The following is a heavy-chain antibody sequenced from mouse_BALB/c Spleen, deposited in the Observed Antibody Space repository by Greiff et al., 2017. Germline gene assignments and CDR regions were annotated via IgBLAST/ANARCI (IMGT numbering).Heavy chain of an antibody. CDR3: KRSGYGNFYAMDY. Sequence: VQLQQSDAELVKPGASVKISCKASGYTLTDHAIHWVKQKPEQGLEWIGYISPGKGDIKYNEKFKGKATLTADKSSSTAYMQLNSLTSEDSAVYFCKRSGYGNFYAMDYWGQGTSVTVSS. J-gene: IGHJ4*01. D-gene: IGHD2-1*01. CDR2: ISPGKGDI. V-gene: IGHV1S53*02. CDR1: GYTLTDHA.